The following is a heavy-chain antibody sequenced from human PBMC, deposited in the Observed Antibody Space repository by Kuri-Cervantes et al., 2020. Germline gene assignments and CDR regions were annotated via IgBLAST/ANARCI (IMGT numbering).Heavy chain of an antibody. Sequence: GESLKISCAASGFTFSNAWMSWVRQAPGKGLEWVGRIKSKAYGGTTEYAASVKGRFTISRDDSKSIAYLQMNSLKTEDTAVYYCTRDHSSSWKAYYYYGMDVWGQGTTVTVSS. V-gene: IGHV3-15*01. CDR3: TRDHSSSWKAYYYYGMDV. J-gene: IGHJ6*02. CDR1: GFTFSNAW. D-gene: IGHD6-13*01. CDR2: IKSKAYGGTT.